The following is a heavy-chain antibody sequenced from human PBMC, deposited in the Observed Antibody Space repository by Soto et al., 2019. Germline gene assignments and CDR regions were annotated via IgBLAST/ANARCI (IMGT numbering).Heavy chain of an antibody. V-gene: IGHV4-34*01. Sequence: PSETLSLTCGVYNGSFTGHYWAWIRQAPGKGLEWIGEINHSGFANYNPSLKSRVAISLDTSKTQFSLSLTSVTVADRAIYYCAGQVFDRWGQGTLVTVS. CDR1: NGSFTGHY. J-gene: IGHJ4*02. CDR2: INHSGFA. CDR3: AGQVFDR.